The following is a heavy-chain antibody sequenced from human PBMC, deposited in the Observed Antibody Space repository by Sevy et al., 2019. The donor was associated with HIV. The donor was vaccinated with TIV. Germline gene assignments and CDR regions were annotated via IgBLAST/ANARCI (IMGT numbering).Heavy chain of an antibody. Sequence: GGSLRLSCAASGFTFSNVWMTWVRQPPGKGLEWVGLFKSKADGGTPDYAAAVKDRFIVSRDDSKSMLILQMNSLKTDDTGVYYCATEWSLFQHWSQGTLVTVSS. D-gene: IGHD2-15*01. CDR2: FKSKADGGTP. CDR3: ATEWSLFQH. J-gene: IGHJ1*01. CDR1: GFTFSNVW. V-gene: IGHV3-15*01.